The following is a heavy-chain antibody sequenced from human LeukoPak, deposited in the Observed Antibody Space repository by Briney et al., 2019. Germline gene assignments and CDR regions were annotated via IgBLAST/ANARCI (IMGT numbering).Heavy chain of an antibody. Sequence: GGSLRLSCAASGFTFSSYWMSWVRQAPGKGLEWVANIKQDGSEKYYVDSVKGRFTISRDNAKNSLYLQMNSLRAEDTAVYYCARDRIVGATGVPRYWGQGTLVTVSS. D-gene: IGHD1-26*01. CDR1: GFTFSSYW. V-gene: IGHV3-7*01. J-gene: IGHJ4*02. CDR3: ARDRIVGATGVPRY. CDR2: IKQDGSEK.